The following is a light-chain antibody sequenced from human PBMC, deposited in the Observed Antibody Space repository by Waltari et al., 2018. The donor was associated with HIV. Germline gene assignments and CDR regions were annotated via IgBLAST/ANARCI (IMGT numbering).Light chain of an antibody. CDR1: QSVDKK. CDR3: QEYKNWPPGK. J-gene: IGKJ1*01. Sequence: ETVMTQSPATLSASPGDNVTLSSRASQSVDKKGAWYRQKPGQSPRLIMYEGANGATAVPGRFSGSGSETEFTLTISSLQSEDFGIYYCQEYKNWPPGKFGQGTRVEIK. V-gene: IGKV3-15*01. CDR2: EGA.